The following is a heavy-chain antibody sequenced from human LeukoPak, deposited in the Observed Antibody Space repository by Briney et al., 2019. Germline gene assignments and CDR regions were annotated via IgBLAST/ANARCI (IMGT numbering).Heavy chain of an antibody. D-gene: IGHD3-22*01. CDR1: GVSISSGDYY. Sequence: SETLSLTCTVSGVSISSGDYYWSWNRQPPGKGLEWIGYIYSSGSTYYNPSLKSRATVSLDTSKNQLSLKLSSVTAADTAVYYCARPYYYDSRIDPWGQGTLVTVSS. V-gene: IGHV4-30-4*01. J-gene: IGHJ5*02. CDR2: IYSSGST. CDR3: ARPYYYDSRIDP.